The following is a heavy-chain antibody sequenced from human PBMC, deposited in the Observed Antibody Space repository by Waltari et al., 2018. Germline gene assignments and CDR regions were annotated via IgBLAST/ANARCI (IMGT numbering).Heavy chain of an antibody. CDR2: ISYDGNKE. CDR3: ARDREWGLLSFGELNY. J-gene: IGHJ4*02. V-gene: IGHV3-30-3*01. D-gene: IGHD3-10*01. Sequence: QVHLVESGGGVWGGVVQPGRSLRLSCAASGFIFSSYAMHWVRQAPGKGLGWVAIISYDGNKEFYADSVKGRFTISRDNSKNTVDLQMDSLRPDDTGVYYCARDREWGLLSFGELNYWGQGTLVTVSS. CDR1: GFIFSSYA.